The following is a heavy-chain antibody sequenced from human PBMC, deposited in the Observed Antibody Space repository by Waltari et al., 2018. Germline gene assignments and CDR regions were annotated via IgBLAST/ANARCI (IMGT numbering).Heavy chain of an antibody. CDR1: GYTFTDYY. D-gene: IGHD6-6*01. V-gene: IGHV1-69-2*01. CDR2: VVPEDGET. CDR3: ATGGSSSSVGGWFDP. Sequence: EVQLVQTGAEVKKPGATVKISCKVSGYTFTDYYMHWVQQAPGKGLEWMGLVVPEDGETIYAEKCEGRVTLTSDTSTGTAFMELSSLRSEDTAVYYCATGGSSSSVGGWFDPWGQGTLVTVSS. J-gene: IGHJ5*02.